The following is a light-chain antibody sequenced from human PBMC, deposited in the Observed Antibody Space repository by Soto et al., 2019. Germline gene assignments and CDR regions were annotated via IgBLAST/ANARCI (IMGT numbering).Light chain of an antibody. Sequence: EIVMTQSPATLSVPPAARATLSCKASQSVSSNLAWYQQKPGQAPRLLIYGASTRATGIPARFSGSGSGTEFTLTINSLQADDFATYYCQQHNSFSISFGQGTRLEIK. CDR3: QQHNSFSIS. CDR2: GAS. CDR1: QSVSSN. V-gene: IGKV3D-15*01. J-gene: IGKJ5*01.